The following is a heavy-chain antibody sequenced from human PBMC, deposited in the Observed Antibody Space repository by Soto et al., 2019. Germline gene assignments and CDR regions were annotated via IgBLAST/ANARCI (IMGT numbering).Heavy chain of an antibody. D-gene: IGHD2-15*01. V-gene: IGHV1-69*02. CDR1: GGTFSSYT. CDR3: ARTATPVSNFVY. CDR2: IIPILGIA. Sequence: SVKVSCKASGGTFSSYTISWVRQAPGQGLEWMGRIIPILGIANYAQKFQGRVTITADKSTSTAYTELSSLRSEDTAVYYCARTATPVSNFVYWGQGTLVTVSS. J-gene: IGHJ4*02.